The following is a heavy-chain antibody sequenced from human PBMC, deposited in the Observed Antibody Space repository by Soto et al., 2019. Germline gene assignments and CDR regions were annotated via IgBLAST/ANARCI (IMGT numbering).Heavy chain of an antibody. CDR3: ARKGDRDYDILTGELYYYVMDA. J-gene: IGHJ6*04. CDR1: GGTFSSYA. Sequence: GASVKVSCKASGGTFSSYAISWVRQAPGQGLEWMGGIIPIFGTANYAQKFQGRVTITADESTSTAYMELSSLRSEDTAVYYCARKGDRDYDILTGELYYYVMDAWGKGTTVTVSS. V-gene: IGHV1-69*13. D-gene: IGHD3-9*01. CDR2: IIPIFGTA.